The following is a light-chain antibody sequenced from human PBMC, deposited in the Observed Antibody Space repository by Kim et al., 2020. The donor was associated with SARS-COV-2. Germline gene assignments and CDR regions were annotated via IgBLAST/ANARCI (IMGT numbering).Light chain of an antibody. CDR3: PHLGT. V-gene: IGKV1-5*01. CDR1: QSISGW. Sequence: LQVTQSPSTLSASVGDRVTITCRASQSISGWMAWYQQKPGKAPKLLIYHASTLQGGVPSRFSGSGSGTEFTLTINNLQPDDFATYYCPHLGTVGLGTKVDIK. J-gene: IGKJ1*01. CDR2: HAS.